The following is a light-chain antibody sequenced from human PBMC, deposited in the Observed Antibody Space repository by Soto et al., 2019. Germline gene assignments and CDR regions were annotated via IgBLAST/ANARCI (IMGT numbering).Light chain of an antibody. CDR2: DAS. J-gene: IGKJ5*01. CDR3: QQRSNWPIT. V-gene: IGKV3-11*01. CDR1: QSVSSY. Sequence: DIVLTQSPATLSSSPGDRAPLSCRASQSVSSYLAWYQQKPGQAPRLLIYDASNRATGIPARFSGGGSGTDFTLTISSLEPEDFAVYYCQQRSNWPITFGQGTRLEIK.